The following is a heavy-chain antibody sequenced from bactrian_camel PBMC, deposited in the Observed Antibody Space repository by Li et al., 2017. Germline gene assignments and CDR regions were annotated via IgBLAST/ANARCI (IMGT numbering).Heavy chain of an antibody. V-gene: IGHV3S55*01. D-gene: IGHD5*01. J-gene: IGHJ6*01. CDR2: IRRSGGET. Sequence: HVQLVESGGGSVQTGGSLRLSCVVSGHSRGSNCVGWYRLPPGRAPAEREGIAAIRRSGGETWNHDSVKGRFTISRDNSSNTLYLDMNDLKPEDTATYRCGSSWGLTAEQALGAIARSDFGYWGDGTQVTVS. CDR3: GSSWGLTAEQALGAIARSDFGY. CDR1: GHSRGSNC.